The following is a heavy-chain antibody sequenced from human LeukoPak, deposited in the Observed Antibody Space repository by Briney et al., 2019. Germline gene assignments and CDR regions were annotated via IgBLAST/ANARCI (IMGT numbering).Heavy chain of an antibody. CDR3: ARGLRRAYHYYCMDV. CDR1: GFTFSSYE. D-gene: IGHD2-21*02. Sequence: GGSLRLSCAASGFTFSSYEMNWVRQAPGKGLEWVSYINSGGSTVYYADSVRGRFTISRDNAKNSLYLQMNSLRAEDTAVYYCARGLRRAYHYYCMDVWGKGTMVTVSS. V-gene: IGHV3-48*03. J-gene: IGHJ6*03. CDR2: INSGGSTV.